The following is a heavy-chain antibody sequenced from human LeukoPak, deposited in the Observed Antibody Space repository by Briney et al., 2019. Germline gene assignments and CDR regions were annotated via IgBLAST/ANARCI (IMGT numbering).Heavy chain of an antibody. D-gene: IGHD4-11*01. CDR1: GGSISGYY. CDR2: IYSSGST. V-gene: IGHV4-59*01. Sequence: PSETLSLTCAVSGGSISGYYGIWIRQPPGKGLEWIGYIYSSGSTNYNPSLKSRVTISIDTSKNQFSLKLSSVTAADTAVYYCAREGTTVTHFDYWGQGTLVTVSS. J-gene: IGHJ4*02. CDR3: AREGTTVTHFDY.